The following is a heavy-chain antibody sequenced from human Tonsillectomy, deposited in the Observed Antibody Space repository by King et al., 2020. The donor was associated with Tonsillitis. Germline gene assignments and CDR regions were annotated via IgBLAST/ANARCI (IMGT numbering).Heavy chain of an antibody. CDR3: ARAGDYDAFDV. Sequence: VQLVESGAEVKRPGESLRLSCMGSAYSFTRYWIAWVRQMPGKGLEWMGVINPADSDTRYSPPFQGQVTISVDKSTSTAYLQWSALKSSDSAMFYCARAGDYDAFDVWGQGTLLTVSS. D-gene: IGHD5-12*01. CDR2: INPADSDT. V-gene: IGHV5-51*01. CDR1: AYSFTRYW. J-gene: IGHJ3*01.